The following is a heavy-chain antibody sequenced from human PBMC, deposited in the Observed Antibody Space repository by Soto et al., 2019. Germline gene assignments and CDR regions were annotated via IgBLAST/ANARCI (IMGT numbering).Heavy chain of an antibody. D-gene: IGHD1-26*01. CDR1: GGSISSSSYY. J-gene: IGHJ4*02. Sequence: QLQLQESGPGLVKPSETLSLTCTVSGGSISSSSYYWGWIRQPPGKGLEWIGSIYYSGSTYYNPSLKSRVTISVDTSKNQFSLKLSSVTAADTAVYYCARHAGWELRLGFEYWGQGTLVTVSS. V-gene: IGHV4-39*01. CDR3: ARHAGWELRLGFEY. CDR2: IYYSGST.